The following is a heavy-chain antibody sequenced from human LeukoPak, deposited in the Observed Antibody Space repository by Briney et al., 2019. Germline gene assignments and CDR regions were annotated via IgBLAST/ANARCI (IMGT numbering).Heavy chain of an antibody. CDR2: ISYDGSNT. CDR3: GATNDFWSGYGWFDP. Sequence: GRSLRLSCAAPGFTFNYYTVHWVRQAPGKGLEWVALISYDGSNTYYAASVKGRFTISRDNSKNTLYLQMNSLRAEDTANCARGATNDFWSGYGWFDPWGQGTLVTVSS. CDR1: GFTFNYYT. D-gene: IGHD3-3*01. V-gene: IGHV3-30-3*01. J-gene: IGHJ5*02.